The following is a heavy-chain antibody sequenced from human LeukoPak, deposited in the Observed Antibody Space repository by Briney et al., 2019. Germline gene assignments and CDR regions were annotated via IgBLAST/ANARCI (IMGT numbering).Heavy chain of an antibody. CDR1: GFTFRTSG. J-gene: IGHJ4*02. Sequence: GGSLRLSCAASGFTFRTSGMNWVRQAPGKGLEWVSYISSSGTTISYAQSVKGRFTITRDNAQNSLTLHMNTLRVDDTAVYYCAKDGGTHFDHWGQGTLVTVSS. V-gene: IGHV3-48*01. D-gene: IGHD1-26*01. CDR2: ISSSGTTI. CDR3: AKDGGTHFDH.